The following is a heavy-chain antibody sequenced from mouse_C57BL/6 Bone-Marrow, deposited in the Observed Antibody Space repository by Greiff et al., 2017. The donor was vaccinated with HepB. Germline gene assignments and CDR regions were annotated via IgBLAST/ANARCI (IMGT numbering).Heavy chain of an antibody. V-gene: IGHV1-82*01. CDR2: IYPGDGDT. J-gene: IGHJ1*03. Sequence: QVQLQQSGPELVKPGASVKISCKASGYAFSSSWMNWVKQRPGKGLEWIGRIYPGDGDTNYNGKFKGKATLTADKSSSTAYMQLSSLTSEDSAVYLCARERGFITTVVAPSYWYFDVWGTGTTVTVSS. D-gene: IGHD1-1*01. CDR1: GYAFSSSW. CDR3: ARERGFITTVVAPSYWYFDV.